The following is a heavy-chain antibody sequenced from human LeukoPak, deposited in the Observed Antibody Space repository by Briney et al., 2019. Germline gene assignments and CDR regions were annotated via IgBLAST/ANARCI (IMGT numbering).Heavy chain of an antibody. CDR3: AKALEALDSSGYFGLDV. V-gene: IGHV3-9*01. CDR2: ISWNSDSI. Sequence: GGSLRLSCAASGFTFDDYAMHWVRQAPGKGLEWVSGISWNSDSIGYADSVKGRFTISRDNAKNSLYLQVNSLRAEDTALYYCAKALEALDSSGYFGLDVWGQGTTVTVSS. J-gene: IGHJ6*02. D-gene: IGHD3-22*01. CDR1: GFTFDDYA.